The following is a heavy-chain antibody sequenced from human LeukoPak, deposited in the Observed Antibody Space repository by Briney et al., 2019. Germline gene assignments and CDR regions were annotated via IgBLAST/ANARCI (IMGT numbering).Heavy chain of an antibody. CDR3: AREGVDVHNVLLWFGELYYFDY. CDR2: IYHSGST. D-gene: IGHD3-10*01. Sequence: PSETLSLTCTVSGYSISSGYYWGWIRQPPGKGLEWIGSIYHSGSTYYNPSLKSRVTISVDTSKNQFSLKLSSVTAADTAVYYCAREGVDVHNVLLWFGELYYFDYWGQGTLVTVSS. CDR1: GYSISSGYY. J-gene: IGHJ4*02. V-gene: IGHV4-38-2*02.